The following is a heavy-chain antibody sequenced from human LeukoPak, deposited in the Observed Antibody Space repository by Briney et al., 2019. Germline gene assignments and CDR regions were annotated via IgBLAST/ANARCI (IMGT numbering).Heavy chain of an antibody. CDR1: GYTFTGYY. Sequence: ASVKVSCKASGYTFTGYYMHWVRQAPGQGLEWMGWINPNSGGTNYAQKFQGRVTMTRDTSISTAYMELSRLRSEDTAVYYCARDPEYSGSYFQHWGQGTLVTVSS. CDR3: ARDPEYSGSYFQH. D-gene: IGHD1-26*01. J-gene: IGHJ1*01. V-gene: IGHV1-2*02. CDR2: INPNSGGT.